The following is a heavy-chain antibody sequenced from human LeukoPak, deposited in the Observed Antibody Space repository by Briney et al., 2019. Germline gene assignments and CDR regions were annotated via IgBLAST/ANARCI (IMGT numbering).Heavy chain of an antibody. J-gene: IGHJ4*02. Sequence: SETLSLTCAVYGGSFSGYYWSWIRQPPGKGLEWIGEINHSGSTNYNPSLKSRVTISVDTSKNQFSLKLSSVTAADTAVYYCARGTSPGYWGQGTLVTVSS. V-gene: IGHV4-34*01. CDR3: ARGTSPGY. CDR2: INHSGST. CDR1: GGSFSGYY. D-gene: IGHD4-11*01.